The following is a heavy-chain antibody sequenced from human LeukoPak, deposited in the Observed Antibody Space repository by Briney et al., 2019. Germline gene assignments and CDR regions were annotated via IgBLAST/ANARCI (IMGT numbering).Heavy chain of an antibody. CDR3: ARGTHSSSWYTGFDY. J-gene: IGHJ4*02. D-gene: IGHD6-13*01. Sequence: SETLSLTCTFSTASVSSYYWSWIRQPPGKGLEWIAYMYHTGNINYNPSLKSRVTISVDTSKNQFSLKLSSVTAADTAVYYCARGTHSSSWYTGFDYWGQGTLVTVSS. CDR2: MYHTGNI. V-gene: IGHV4-59*02. CDR1: TASVSSYY.